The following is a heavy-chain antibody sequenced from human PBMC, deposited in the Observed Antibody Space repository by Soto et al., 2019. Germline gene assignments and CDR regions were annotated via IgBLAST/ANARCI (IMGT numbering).Heavy chain of an antibody. CDR1: GFTFSSYE. V-gene: IGHV3-48*03. D-gene: IGHD3-16*01. J-gene: IGHJ6*02. CDR3: ARMNGVGVYYYYYCMDV. CDR2: ISSSGSTI. Sequence: EVQLVESGGGLVQPGGSLRLSCAASGFTFSSYEMNWVRQAPGKGLEWVSYISSSGSTIYYADSVKGRFTISRDNAKNSLYLQMNSLRAEVTAVYYCARMNGVGVYYYYYCMDVWGQGTTVTVSS.